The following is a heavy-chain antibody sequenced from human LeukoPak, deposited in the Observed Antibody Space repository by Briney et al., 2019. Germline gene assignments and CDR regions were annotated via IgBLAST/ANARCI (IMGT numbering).Heavy chain of an antibody. J-gene: IGHJ4*02. CDR3: ARDEG. CDR2: INQDGSEK. CDR1: GFTFSSSW. Sequence: GGSLRLSCAASGFTFSSSWMSWVRQAPGKGLEWVANINQDGSEKYYVDSVKGRFTISRDSAKNSLYLQMNSLRAEDTAVYYCARDEGWGQGTLVTVSS. V-gene: IGHV3-7*01.